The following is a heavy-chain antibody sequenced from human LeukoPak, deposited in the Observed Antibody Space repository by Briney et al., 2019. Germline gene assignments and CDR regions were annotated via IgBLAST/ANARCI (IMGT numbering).Heavy chain of an antibody. CDR1: GYTFTSYA. Sequence: ASVKVSCKASGYTFTSYAMHWVRQAPGQRLEWMGWINAGNGNTKHSQKFQGRVTITRDTSASTAYTELSSLRSGDTAVYYCARVQSAYCSSTSCYGGYFDYWGQGTLVTVSS. J-gene: IGHJ4*02. D-gene: IGHD2-2*01. V-gene: IGHV1-3*01. CDR3: ARVQSAYCSSTSCYGGYFDY. CDR2: INAGNGNT.